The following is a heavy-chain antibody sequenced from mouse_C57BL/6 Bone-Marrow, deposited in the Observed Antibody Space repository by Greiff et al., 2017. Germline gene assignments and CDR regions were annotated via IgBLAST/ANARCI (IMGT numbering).Heavy chain of an antibody. Sequence: EVKLQQSGAELVRPGASVQLSCTASGFNIKDYYMHWVKQRPEQGLEWIGRIDPEDGDTDYAPKFQGKDTMTADTSSNTAYLQLSSLTSEDTAVYDCTTRWLHAMDYWGQGTSVTVSS. CDR3: TTRWLHAMDY. J-gene: IGHJ4*01. D-gene: IGHD2-3*01. CDR1: GFNIKDYY. CDR2: IDPEDGDT. V-gene: IGHV14-1*01.